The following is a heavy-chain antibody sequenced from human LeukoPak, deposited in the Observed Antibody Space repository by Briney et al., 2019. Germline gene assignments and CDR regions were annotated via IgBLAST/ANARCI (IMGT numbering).Heavy chain of an antibody. V-gene: IGHV4-59*01. Sequence: SETLSLTCTVSGGSISSYYWSWIRQPPGKGLEWIGYIYYSGSTNYNPSPKSRVTISVDTSKNQFSLKLSSVTAADTAVYYCARRVAVAGAFGYWGQGTLVTVSS. CDR2: IYYSGST. CDR3: ARRVAVAGAFGY. D-gene: IGHD6-19*01. J-gene: IGHJ4*02. CDR1: GGSISSYY.